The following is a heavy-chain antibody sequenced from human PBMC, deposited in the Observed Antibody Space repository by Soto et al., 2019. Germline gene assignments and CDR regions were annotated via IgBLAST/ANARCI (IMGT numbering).Heavy chain of an antibody. CDR2: IYYSGST. CDR1: GGSISSSSYY. J-gene: IGHJ5*02. Sequence: SETLSLTCTVSGGSISSSSYYWGWIRQPPGKGLEWIGNIYYSGSTYYNLALKSRVTISVDTSKNQFSLQLSSVTAADTAVYSCARLALTTWGNWLDLWGQGTLVTVSS. V-gene: IGHV4-39*01. CDR3: ARLALTTWGNWLDL. D-gene: IGHD4-17*01.